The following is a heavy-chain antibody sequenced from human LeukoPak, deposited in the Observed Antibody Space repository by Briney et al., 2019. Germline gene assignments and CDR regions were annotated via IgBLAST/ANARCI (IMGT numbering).Heavy chain of an antibody. J-gene: IGHJ6*03. CDR1: GFTFSSYS. CDR3: ARDPLNIWFGGNMDV. CDR2: ISSSSSYI. D-gene: IGHD3-10*01. V-gene: IGHV3-21*01. Sequence: KPGGSLILSCAASGFTFSSYSMNWVRQAPGKGLKWVSSISSSSSYIYYADSVKGRFTISRDNAKNSLYLQMNSLRAEDTAVYYCARDPLNIWFGGNMDVWGKGTTVTISS.